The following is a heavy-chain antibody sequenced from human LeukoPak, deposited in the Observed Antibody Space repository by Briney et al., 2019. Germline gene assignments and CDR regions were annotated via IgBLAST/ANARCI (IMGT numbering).Heavy chain of an antibody. V-gene: IGHV4-38-2*02. J-gene: IGHJ3*02. CDR3: ARASPSGSGGDSFDI. CDR1: GYSISSGYY. D-gene: IGHD3-10*01. Sequence: SETLSLTCTVSGYSISSGYYWGWIRQPPGKGLEWIGSIYHSGSTYYNPSLKSRIAISVDTSKNQFSLKLSSVTAAATAVYYCARASPSGSGGDSFDIWGQGTVVTVSS. CDR2: IYHSGST.